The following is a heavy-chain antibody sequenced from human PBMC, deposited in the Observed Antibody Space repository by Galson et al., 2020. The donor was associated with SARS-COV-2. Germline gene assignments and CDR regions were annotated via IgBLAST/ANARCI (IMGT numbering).Heavy chain of an antibody. V-gene: IGHV4-39*07. Sequence: SETLSLTCTVSGGSISSSSYYWGWIRQPPGKGLAWIVSIYYSGSTYYNPSLKSRVTISVDTSKNLFSLKLSPVTAADTAVYYCAREPALYDFWSGYYTQNYYYGMDVWGQGTTVTVSS. D-gene: IGHD3-3*01. CDR2: IYYSGST. CDR1: GGSISSSSYY. J-gene: IGHJ6*02. CDR3: AREPALYDFWSGYYTQNYYYGMDV.